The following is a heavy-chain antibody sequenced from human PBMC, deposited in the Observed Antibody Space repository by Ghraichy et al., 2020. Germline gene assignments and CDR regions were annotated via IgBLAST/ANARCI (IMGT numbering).Heavy chain of an antibody. J-gene: IGHJ6*02. CDR3: ARDFFSSITSPNYYYGMDV. CDR2: INPNSGDA. V-gene: IGHV1-2*06. CDR1: GYTFTAYY. Sequence: GESLNISCKASGYTFTAYYMNWVRQAPGHGLEWMGRINPNSGDANYAQKFQGRVTVTSDTSISTAYMEVSGLRSDDTAIYYCARDFFSSITSPNYYYGMDVWGQGTTVTVPS. D-gene: IGHD1-14*01.